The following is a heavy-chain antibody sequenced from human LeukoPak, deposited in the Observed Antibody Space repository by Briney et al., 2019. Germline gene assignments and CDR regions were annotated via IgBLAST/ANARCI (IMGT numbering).Heavy chain of an antibody. CDR1: GFTFSIYS. CDR3: AMDYYDSSGYYYPGY. V-gene: IGHV3-21*01. J-gene: IGHJ4*02. CDR2: ISSSSSYI. Sequence: PGGSLRLSCAASGFTFSIYSMNWVRQAPGKGLEWVSSISSSSSYIYYAHSVKGRFTISRDNAKNSLYLQMNSLRAEDTAVYYCAMDYYDSSGYYYPGYWGQGTLVTVSS. D-gene: IGHD3-22*01.